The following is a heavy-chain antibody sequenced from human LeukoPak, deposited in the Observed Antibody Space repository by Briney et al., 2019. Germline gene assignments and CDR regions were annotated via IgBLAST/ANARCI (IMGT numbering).Heavy chain of an antibody. V-gene: IGHV3-48*03. CDR2: ISSSGSTI. CDR3: AKVFDDYYDSSGYYYVYYYYYMDV. CDR1: GFTFSSYE. Sequence: PGGSLRLSCAASGFTFSSYEMNWVRQAPGKGLEWVSYISSSGSTIYYADSVKSRFTISRDNSKNTLYLQMNSLRAEDTAVYYCAKVFDDYYDSSGYYYVYYYYYMDVWGKGTTVTISS. D-gene: IGHD3-22*01. J-gene: IGHJ6*03.